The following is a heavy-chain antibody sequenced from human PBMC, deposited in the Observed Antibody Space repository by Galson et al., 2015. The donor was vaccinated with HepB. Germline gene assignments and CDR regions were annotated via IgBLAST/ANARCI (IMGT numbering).Heavy chain of an antibody. Sequence: SVKVSCKASGGTFSSYAISWVRQAPGQGLEWMGGIIPIFGTANYAQKFQGRVTITADKSTSTAYMELSSLRSEDTAVYYCARGGDYVWGSYRYNPGYYYGMDVWGQGTTVTVSS. CDR3: ARGGDYVWGSYRYNPGYYYGMDV. CDR1: GGTFSSYA. D-gene: IGHD3-16*02. J-gene: IGHJ6*02. CDR2: IIPIFGTA. V-gene: IGHV1-69*06.